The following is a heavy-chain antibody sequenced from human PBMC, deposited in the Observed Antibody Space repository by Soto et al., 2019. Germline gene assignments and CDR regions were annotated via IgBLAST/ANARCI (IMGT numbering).Heavy chain of an antibody. D-gene: IGHD3-3*01. CDR1: GFTFSSYS. V-gene: IGHV3-21*01. J-gene: IGHJ3*02. CDR3: ARDRVLRFLEWYLNDAFDI. Sequence: GGSLRLSCAASGFTFSSYSMNWVRQAPGKGLEWVSSISSSSYIYYADSVKGRFTISRDNAKNSLYLQMNSLRAEDTAVYYCARDRVLRFLEWYLNDAFDIWGQGTMVTVSS. CDR2: ISSSSYI.